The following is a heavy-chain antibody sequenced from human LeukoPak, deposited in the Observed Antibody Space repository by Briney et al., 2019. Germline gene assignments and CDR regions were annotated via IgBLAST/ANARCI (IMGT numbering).Heavy chain of an antibody. Sequence: GGSLRLSCAASGFTFSNYAMHWVRQAPGKGLEWLAVNGTNKYYADSVKGRFTTSRDNSKNTLYLLMNSLRAEDTAVYYCAKRRGLEVLYYYYMDVWGKGTTVTVSS. CDR1: GFTFSNYA. V-gene: IGHV3-30*18. D-gene: IGHD1-7*01. CDR2: NGTNK. J-gene: IGHJ6*03. CDR3: AKRRGLEVLYYYYMDV.